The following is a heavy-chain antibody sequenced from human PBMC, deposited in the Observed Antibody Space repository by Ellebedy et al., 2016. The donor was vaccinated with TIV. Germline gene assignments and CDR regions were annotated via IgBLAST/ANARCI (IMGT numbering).Heavy chain of an antibody. CDR2: ISYDGSNQ. CDR1: GFTFTSYC. CDR3: AKMGAYGIGYDAFDI. D-gene: IGHD3-16*01. J-gene: IGHJ3*02. V-gene: IGHV3-30*18. Sequence: GESLKISCVASGFTFTSYCMHCIRQAPGQVLEWVAVISYDGSNQYHADSVKGRFTISRDNSNNTLYLQINSLRTEDTAVYYCAKMGAYGIGYDAFDIWGQGTRVTVSS.